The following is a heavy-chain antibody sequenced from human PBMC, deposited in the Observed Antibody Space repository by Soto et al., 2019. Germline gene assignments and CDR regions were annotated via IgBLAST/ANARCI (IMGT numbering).Heavy chain of an antibody. D-gene: IGHD4-17*01. Sequence: VGSLRLSCVASGFTFSNYAMNWVRQAPGKGLEWVAVISYDGSNKYYADSVKGRITISRDNSRNTLYLQMNNLRAEDTAMYYCARDLGNNYGSFAYWGQGTLVTVSS. CDR1: GFTFSNYA. CDR3: ARDLGNNYGSFAY. J-gene: IGHJ4*02. CDR2: ISYDGSNK. V-gene: IGHV3-30-3*01.